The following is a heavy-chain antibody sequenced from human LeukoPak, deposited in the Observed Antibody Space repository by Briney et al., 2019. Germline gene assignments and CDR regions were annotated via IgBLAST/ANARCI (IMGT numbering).Heavy chain of an antibody. Sequence: KPSETLSLTCTVSGYSSSIDYYWGWIRQSPEKGLEWVGSIHRSGSTYYNPSLKSRVTISGDTSKSQFSLRLTCVTAADTAEYYCAGTSSGYYSTDYWGQGTLVTVSS. CDR1: GYSSSIDYY. V-gene: IGHV4-38-2*02. CDR2: IHRSGST. J-gene: IGHJ4*02. CDR3: AGTSSGYYSTDY. D-gene: IGHD5-12*01.